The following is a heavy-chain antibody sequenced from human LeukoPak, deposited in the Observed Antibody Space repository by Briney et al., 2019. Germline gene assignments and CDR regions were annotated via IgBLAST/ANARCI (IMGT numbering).Heavy chain of an antibody. V-gene: IGHV5-51*01. J-gene: IGHJ3*02. Sequence: GESLKISCKGSGYNFNSDWIGWVRQMPGKGLEWMGIVYPGDSDTTYSPSFQGQVTISADKSNSTAYLQWSSLKASDTAMYYCARFTSYENTGYSDAFDIWGQGTLVTVSS. CDR3: ARFTSYENTGYSDAFDI. CDR2: VYPGDSDT. D-gene: IGHD3-22*01. CDR1: GYNFNSDW.